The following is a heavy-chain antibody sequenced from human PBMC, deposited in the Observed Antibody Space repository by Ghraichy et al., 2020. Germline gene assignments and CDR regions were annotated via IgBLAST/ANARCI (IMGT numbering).Heavy chain of an antibody. CDR3: AKGGYTPMVYYYYGMDV. V-gene: IGHV3-30*18. CDR1: GFTFSSYG. Sequence: GGSLRLSCAASGFTFSSYGMHWVRQAPGKGLEWVAVISYDGSNKYYADSVKGRFTISRDNSKNTLYLQMNSRRAEDTAVYYCAKGGYTPMVYYYYGMDVWGQGKTVTVSS. CDR2: ISYDGSNK. D-gene: IGHD3-10*01. J-gene: IGHJ6*02.